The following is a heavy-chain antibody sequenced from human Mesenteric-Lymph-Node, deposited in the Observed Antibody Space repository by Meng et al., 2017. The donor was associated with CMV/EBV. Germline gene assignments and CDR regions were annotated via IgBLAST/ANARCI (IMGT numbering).Heavy chain of an antibody. CDR2: VHYSGST. CDR3: ARSPGYPREFDY. V-gene: IGHV4-59*01. D-gene: IGHD3-10*01. Sequence: SETLSLTCTVSGGSMSSSYWTWIRQPPGKGLECIGYVHYSGSTNYNPSLRSRATISVDTSKNQFSLNLNSVTAADTAVYYCARSPGYPREFDYWGQGTLVTVSS. J-gene: IGHJ4*02. CDR1: GGSMSSSY.